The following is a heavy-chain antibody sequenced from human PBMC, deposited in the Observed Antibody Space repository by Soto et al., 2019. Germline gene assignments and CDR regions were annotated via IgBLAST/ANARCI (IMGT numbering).Heavy chain of an antibody. CDR3: ARDTGYCSSTSCYYYGMDV. Sequence: SVKVSCKASGGTFSSYAISWVRQAPGQGLEWMGGIIPIFGTANYAQKFQGRVTITADKSTSTAYMELSSLRSEDTAVYYCARDTGYCSSTSCYYYGMDVWGQGTTVTVSS. V-gene: IGHV1-69*06. J-gene: IGHJ6*02. CDR2: IIPIFGTA. CDR1: GGTFSSYA. D-gene: IGHD2-2*01.